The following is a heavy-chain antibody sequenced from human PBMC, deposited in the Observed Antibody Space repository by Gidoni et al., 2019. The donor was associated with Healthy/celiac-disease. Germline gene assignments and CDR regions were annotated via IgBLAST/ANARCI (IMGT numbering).Heavy chain of an antibody. Sequence: WVRQAPGKGLEWVAVISYDGSNKYYADSVKGRFTISRDNSKNTLYLQMNSLRAEDTAVYYCAKDRDIVAPHYYYYGMDVWGQGTTVTVSS. CDR2: ISYDGSNK. J-gene: IGHJ6*02. V-gene: IGHV3-30*18. CDR3: AKDRDIVAPHYYYYGMDV. D-gene: IGHD2-15*01.